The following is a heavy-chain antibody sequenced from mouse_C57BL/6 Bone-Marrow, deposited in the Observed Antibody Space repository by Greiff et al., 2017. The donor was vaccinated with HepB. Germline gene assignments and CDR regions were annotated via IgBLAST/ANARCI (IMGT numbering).Heavy chain of an antibody. Sequence: VQLKESGAELVRPGASVKLSCTASGFTIKDDYMHWVKQRPEQGLEWIGWIDPENGDTEYASKFQGKATITADTSSSTAYLQLSSLPSEDTAVYYCTTPTNYWGQGTTLTVSS. V-gene: IGHV14-4*01. CDR3: TTPTNY. CDR1: GFTIKDDY. D-gene: IGHD1-1*01. CDR2: IDPENGDT. J-gene: IGHJ2*01.